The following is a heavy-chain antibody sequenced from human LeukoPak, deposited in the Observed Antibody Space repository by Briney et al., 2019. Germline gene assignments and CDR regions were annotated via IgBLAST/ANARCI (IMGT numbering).Heavy chain of an antibody. J-gene: IGHJ6*02. CDR2: ISGSGGST. Sequence: GGSLRLSCAASGFTFSSYAMNWVRQAPGKGLEWVSAISGSGGSTYYADSVKGRFTISRDNSKNTLYLQMNSLRAEDTAVYYCAKAHPDSRPIFGVVITPAGGMDVWGQGTTVTVSS. V-gene: IGHV3-23*01. CDR1: GFTFSSYA. D-gene: IGHD3-3*01. CDR3: AKAHPDSRPIFGVVITPAGGMDV.